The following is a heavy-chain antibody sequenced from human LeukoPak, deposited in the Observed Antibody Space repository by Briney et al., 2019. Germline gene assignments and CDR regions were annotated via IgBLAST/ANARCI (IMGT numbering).Heavy chain of an antibody. J-gene: IGHJ5*02. V-gene: IGHV3-21*01. CDR2: IGSSSHYI. CDR1: GFTFSSYF. CDR3: ARSDYSSTNCDIS. Sequence: GGSLRLSCAASGFTFSSYFMNWVRQAPGKGLEWVSSIGSSSHYISYTDSVKGRFTISRDNAKNSVYLQMNSLRAEDSAVYYCARSDYSSTNCDISWGQGTLVTVSS. D-gene: IGHD2-2*02.